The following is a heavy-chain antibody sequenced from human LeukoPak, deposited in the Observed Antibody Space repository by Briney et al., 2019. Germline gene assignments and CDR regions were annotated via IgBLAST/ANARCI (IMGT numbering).Heavy chain of an antibody. J-gene: IGHJ4*02. CDR3: ARDTDYGAEPLDY. V-gene: IGHV3-48*03. CDR1: GFTFSSYE. Sequence: PGGSLRLSCAASGFTFSSYEMNWVRQAPGKGLEWVSYISSSGSTIYYADSVKGRFTISRDNAKNSLYLQMSSLRAEDTAVYYCARDTDYGAEPLDYWGQGTLVTVSS. D-gene: IGHD4-17*01. CDR2: ISSSGSTI.